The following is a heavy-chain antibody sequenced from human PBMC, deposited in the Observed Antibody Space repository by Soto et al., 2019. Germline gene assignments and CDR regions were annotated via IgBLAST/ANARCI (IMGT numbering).Heavy chain of an antibody. J-gene: IGHJ6*03. CDR3: ARGTVQYYYYYMDV. CDR1: GFTFSSYS. Sequence: GRPLRLSCAASGFTFSSYSMNWVRQAPGKRLEWVSYISSSSSTIYYADSVKGRFTISRDNAKNSLYLQMNSLRAEDTAVYYCARGTVQYYYYYMDVWGKGTTVTVSS. CDR2: ISSSSSTI. V-gene: IGHV3-48*01. D-gene: IGHD1-1*01.